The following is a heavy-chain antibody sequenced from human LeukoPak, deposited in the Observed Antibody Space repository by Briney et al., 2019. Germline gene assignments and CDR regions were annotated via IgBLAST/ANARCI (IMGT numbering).Heavy chain of an antibody. J-gene: IGHJ4*02. D-gene: IGHD6-19*01. Sequence: GGSLRLSCAASGFTFSSYEMNWVRQAPGKGLEWVSYISNSGSTIYYADSVKGRFTISRDNAKNSLYLQMNSLRAEDTPVYYCAGVAVAGYDYWAQGTLVTVSS. CDR3: AGVAVAGYDY. CDR2: ISNSGSTI. V-gene: IGHV3-48*03. CDR1: GFTFSSYE.